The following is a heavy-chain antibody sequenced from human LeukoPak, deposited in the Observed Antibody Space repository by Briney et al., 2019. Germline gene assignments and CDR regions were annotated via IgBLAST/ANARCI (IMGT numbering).Heavy chain of an antibody. Sequence: GESLKISCAASGFTFTNYAMSWVRQAPGKGLEWVANIKQDGSEKYYVDSVKGRFTISRDNAKNSLYLQMNSLRAEDTAVYYCASHYSNPHIGPIYYFDYWGQGTLVTVSS. V-gene: IGHV3-7*02. CDR3: ASHYSNPHIGPIYYFDY. CDR1: GFTFTNYA. D-gene: IGHD4-11*01. J-gene: IGHJ4*02. CDR2: IKQDGSEK.